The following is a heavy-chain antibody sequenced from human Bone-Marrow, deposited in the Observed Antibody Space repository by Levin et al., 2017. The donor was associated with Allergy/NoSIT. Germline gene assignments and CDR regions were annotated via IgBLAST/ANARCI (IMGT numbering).Heavy chain of an antibody. V-gene: IGHV3-74*01. Sequence: ASVKVSCAASGFTFSGFWMHWVRQVPGKGLVWVSHINSDGSDTNYADFVKGRFTFSRDNAKNMLYLQMNSLRAEDTALYYCARGSCSSTSCLDSWGQGTLVTVSS. J-gene: IGHJ4*02. CDR3: ARGSCSSTSCLDS. D-gene: IGHD2-2*01. CDR2: INSDGSDT. CDR1: GFTFSGFW.